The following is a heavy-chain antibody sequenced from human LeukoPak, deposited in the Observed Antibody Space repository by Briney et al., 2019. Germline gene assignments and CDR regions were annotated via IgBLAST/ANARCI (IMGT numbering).Heavy chain of an antibody. V-gene: IGHV4-34*01. Sequence: PSETLSLTCAVYGGSFSGYYWSWVSQPPAKGLVWIGENNHSGSTNYNPALKSRVTVSIETSKYQFSMSLTSVTAADTAVYYCARFGSSTWYKGAFETWGQGTGVTVAS. CDR1: GGSFSGYY. D-gene: IGHD6-13*01. CDR3: ARFGSSTWYKGAFET. J-gene: IGHJ3*02. CDR2: NNHSGST.